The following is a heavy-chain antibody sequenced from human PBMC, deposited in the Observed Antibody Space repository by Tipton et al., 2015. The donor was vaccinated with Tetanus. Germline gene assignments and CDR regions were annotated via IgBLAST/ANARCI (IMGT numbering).Heavy chain of an antibody. CDR2: IYPDDSDT. Sequence: QLVQSGAEVKKPGESLKISCKGSGDSFSTYWIGWVRQMPGKGLEWMGNIYPDDSDTRYSPAFQGQVTISADKSISTAYLQWSSLKASDTAIYYCARGSSRSPYYYGMDVWGQVTAVSVSS. J-gene: IGHJ6*02. V-gene: IGHV5-51*01. CDR1: GDSFSTYW. CDR3: ARGSSRSPYYYGMDV. D-gene: IGHD3-22*01.